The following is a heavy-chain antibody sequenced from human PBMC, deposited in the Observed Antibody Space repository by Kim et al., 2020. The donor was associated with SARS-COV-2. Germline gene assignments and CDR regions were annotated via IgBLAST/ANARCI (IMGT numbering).Heavy chain of an antibody. CDR3: EASDY. V-gene: IGHV3-23*01. Sequence: SVSGVRTHYADSVKGRFTISRDNSKSTLFLQMNSLRAEDTAVYYCEASDYWGQGSLVTVSS. CDR2: SVSGVRT. J-gene: IGHJ4*02.